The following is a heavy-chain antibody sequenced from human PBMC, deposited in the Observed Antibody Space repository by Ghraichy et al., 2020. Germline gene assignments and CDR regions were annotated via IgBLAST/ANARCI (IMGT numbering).Heavy chain of an antibody. Sequence: SETLSLTCTVSGGSINNFYWSWIRQPPGKGLEWIGYVYDSGSTRYNPSLKSRITISVDTSKTQFSLRLTSLTAADTAVYYCARGFAGSWYYFDYWGQGTLVTVSS. D-gene: IGHD1-14*01. CDR3: ARGFAGSWYYFDY. CDR2: VYDSGST. CDR1: GGSINNFY. J-gene: IGHJ4*02. V-gene: IGHV4-59*01.